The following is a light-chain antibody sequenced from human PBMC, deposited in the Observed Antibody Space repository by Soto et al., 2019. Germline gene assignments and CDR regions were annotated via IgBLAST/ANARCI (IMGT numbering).Light chain of an antibody. CDR3: QQYAHLPLT. CDR2: DAS. Sequence: DIQMTQSPSSVSASVGDRVIITCRASQGINRWLAWYQQKPGKAPKLLISDASILESGVPSRVSGSGSGTDFTFTITSLQPEDFATYYCQQYAHLPLTFGGGTKVEIK. V-gene: IGKV1-33*01. J-gene: IGKJ4*01. CDR1: QGINRW.